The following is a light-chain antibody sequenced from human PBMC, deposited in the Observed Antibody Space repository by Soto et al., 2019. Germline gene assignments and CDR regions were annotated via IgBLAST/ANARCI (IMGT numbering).Light chain of an antibody. Sequence: HLTQSPSSLSASVGSRVTITCRTRQGISSYLAWYQQKPGQAPKLLIYAASALQSGVPARFSGSGSGTEFTLTISSLQPDDFATYYCLRLNSYPRTFGQGTKVDIK. J-gene: IGKJ1*01. CDR2: AAS. V-gene: IGKV1-9*01. CDR1: QGISSY. CDR3: LRLNSYPRT.